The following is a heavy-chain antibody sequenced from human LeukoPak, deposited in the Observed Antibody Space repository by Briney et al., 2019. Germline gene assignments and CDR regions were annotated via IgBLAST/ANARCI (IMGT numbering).Heavy chain of an antibody. Sequence: GGSLRLSCVASGFTFSSYSMNWVRQAPGTGLEWVSSISSSSNYIYYADSVKGRFTISRDNAKNSLYLQMNSLRAEDTAVYFCAILSLGVAPVFRGGSFDIWGQGTMVTVSS. D-gene: IGHD3-3*01. CDR2: ISSSSNYI. V-gene: IGHV3-21*01. CDR1: GFTFSSYS. J-gene: IGHJ3*02. CDR3: AILSLGVAPVFRGGSFDI.